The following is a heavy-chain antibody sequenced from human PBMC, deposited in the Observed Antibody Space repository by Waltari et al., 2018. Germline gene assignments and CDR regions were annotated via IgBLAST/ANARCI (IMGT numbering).Heavy chain of an antibody. D-gene: IGHD2-2*01. V-gene: IGHV4-39*07. CDR3: ARDGPVVPAAMDWFDP. J-gene: IGHJ5*02. CDR1: GGSISSSSYY. CDR2: IDYSGGP. Sequence: QLQLQESGPGLVKPSETLSLTCTVSGGSISSSSYYWGWIRQPPGKGRGWTGSIDYSGGPYYNPSLKRRVTISVDTSKNQFSLKLSSVTAADTAVYYCARDGPVVPAAMDWFDPWGQGTLVTVSS.